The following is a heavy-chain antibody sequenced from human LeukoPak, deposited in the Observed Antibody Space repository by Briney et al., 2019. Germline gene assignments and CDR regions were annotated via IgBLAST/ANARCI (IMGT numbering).Heavy chain of an antibody. CDR2: ISYDGSNK. V-gene: IGHV3-30*18. D-gene: IGHD6-13*01. CDR1: GFTFSSYG. CDR3: AKGISRQLILDAFDI. Sequence: GGSLRLSCAASGFTFSSYGMHWVRQAPGKGLEWVAVISYDGSNKYYADSVKGRFTISRDNSKNTLYLQMNSLRAEDTAVYYCAKGISRQLILDAFDIWGQGTMVTVSS. J-gene: IGHJ3*02.